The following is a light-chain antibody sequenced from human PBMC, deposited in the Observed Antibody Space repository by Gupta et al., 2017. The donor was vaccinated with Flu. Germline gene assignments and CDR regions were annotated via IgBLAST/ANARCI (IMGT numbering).Light chain of an antibody. CDR2: EVS. Sequence: QSALTQPASVSGSPGQPITISCTGTSSDVGGYNYVSWYQQHPGNAPKLMIYEVSNRPSGVSNRFAGSKSGNTASLTISGLQAEDEADYYCSSYTSSSTYVFGTGTKVTVL. CDR1: SSDVGGYNY. V-gene: IGLV2-14*01. J-gene: IGLJ1*01. CDR3: SSYTSSSTYV.